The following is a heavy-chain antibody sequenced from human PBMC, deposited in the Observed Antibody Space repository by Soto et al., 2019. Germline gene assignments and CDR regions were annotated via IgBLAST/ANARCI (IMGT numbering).Heavy chain of an antibody. V-gene: IGHV5-51*01. CDR2: IYPGDSDT. Sequence: GESVQSSYSGSGDSFTLYCSGWVRQKTGKGLEWMGIIYPGDSDTRYSPSFQGQVTISADKSISTAYLQWSSLKASDTAMYYCARRSPSSSWYEYYGMDVWGQGTTVTVSS. CDR3: ARRSPSSSWYEYYGMDV. J-gene: IGHJ6*02. CDR1: GDSFTLYC. D-gene: IGHD6-13*01.